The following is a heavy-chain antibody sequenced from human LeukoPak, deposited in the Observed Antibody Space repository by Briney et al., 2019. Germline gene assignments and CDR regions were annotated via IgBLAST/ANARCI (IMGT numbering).Heavy chain of an antibody. CDR2: IKQDGSEK. CDR1: GYTFSSYW. J-gene: IGHJ5*02. D-gene: IGHD4-17*01. CDR3: ARAPGEGWFDP. V-gene: IGHV3-7*01. Sequence: GGSLRLSCAASGYTFSSYWMSWVRQAPGKGLEWVASIKQDGSEKYYVDSVKGRFTISRDNAKNSLYLQMNSLRAEDTALYYCARAPGEGWFDPWGRGTLVTVSS.